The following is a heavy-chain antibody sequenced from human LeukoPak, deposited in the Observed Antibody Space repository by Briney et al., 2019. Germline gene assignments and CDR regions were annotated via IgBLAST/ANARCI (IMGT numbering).Heavy chain of an antibody. CDR2: IIPIFGTA. CDR1: GGTFSSYA. D-gene: IGHD1-1*01. Sequence: ASVKVSCKASGGTFSSYAISWVRQAPGQGLEWMGGIIPIFGTANYAQKFQGRVTITADESTSTAYMELSSLRSEDTAVYYCAREYPSETGGVDYWGQGTLVTVSS. J-gene: IGHJ4*02. CDR3: AREYPSETGGVDY. V-gene: IGHV1-69*13.